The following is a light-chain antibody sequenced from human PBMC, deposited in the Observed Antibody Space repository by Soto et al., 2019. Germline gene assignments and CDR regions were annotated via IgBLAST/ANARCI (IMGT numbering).Light chain of an antibody. CDR1: QSISSY. J-gene: IGKJ1*01. Sequence: DSQMTQSPSSLSASVGDRVTITCRASQSISSYLNWYQQKPGKAPKLLIYAASCLQSGVPSRFSGSGSGTEFTLTINNLQPDDFATYYCQQYDGYSRTFGQGTKVDIK. CDR3: QQYDGYSRT. CDR2: AAS. V-gene: IGKV1-39*01.